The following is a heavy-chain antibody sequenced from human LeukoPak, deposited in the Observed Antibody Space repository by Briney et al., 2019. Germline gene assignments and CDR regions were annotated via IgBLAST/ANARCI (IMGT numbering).Heavy chain of an antibody. V-gene: IGHV3-30-3*01. CDR2: ISYDGSNK. J-gene: IGHJ4*02. D-gene: IGHD6-19*01. CDR3: ARDPNSSGWYSDFDY. CDR1: GFTFGSYA. Sequence: GGSLRLSCAASGFTFGSYAMHWVRQAPGKGLEWVAVISYDGSNKYYADSVKGRFTISRDNSKNTLYLQMNSLRAEDTAVYYCARDPNSSGWYSDFDYWGQGTLVTVSS.